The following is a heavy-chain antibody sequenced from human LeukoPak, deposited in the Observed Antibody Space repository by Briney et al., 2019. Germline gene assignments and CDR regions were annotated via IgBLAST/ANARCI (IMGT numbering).Heavy chain of an antibody. CDR1: RFTLSNYW. D-gene: IGHD6-19*01. V-gene: IGHV3-7*01. CDR3: ARQRGSGCLDY. J-gene: IGHJ4*02. CDR2: IKQDGSET. Sequence: PGGSLRLSCAASRFTLSNYWMSWVRQAPGKGLEWVANIKQDGSETYYVDSVKGPFTISRDNAENSLSLQMNSLRAEDTAVYYCARQRGSGCLDYWGQGTLVTVSS.